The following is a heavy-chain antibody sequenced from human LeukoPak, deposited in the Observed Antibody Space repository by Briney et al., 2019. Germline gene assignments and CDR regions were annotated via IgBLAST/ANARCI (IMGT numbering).Heavy chain of an antibody. Sequence: PGGSLRLSCAASGFPFSSYNMNWVRHAPGKGLVWVSVIKTEGSGTAYADSVKGRFTISRDNAKNTVYLQMNSLRDDDTAVYYCAKDYFGSLEYWGQGTLVTVSS. J-gene: IGHJ4*02. V-gene: IGHV3-74*03. D-gene: IGHD2/OR15-2a*01. CDR2: IKTEGSGT. CDR3: AKDYFGSLEY. CDR1: GFPFSSYN.